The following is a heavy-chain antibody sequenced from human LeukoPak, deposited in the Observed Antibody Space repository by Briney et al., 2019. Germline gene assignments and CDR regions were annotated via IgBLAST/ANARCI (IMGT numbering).Heavy chain of an antibody. CDR2: ISYDGSNK. CDR3: AKSLEGDNYYYGLDV. J-gene: IGHJ6*02. V-gene: IGHV3-30*18. CDR1: GSTFSSYG. D-gene: IGHD3-16*01. Sequence: GRSLRLSCAASGSTFSSYGMHWVRQAPGKGLEWVAVISYDGSNKYYADSVKGRFTISRDNSKNTLYLQMNSLRAEDTAVYYCAKSLEGDNYYYGLDVWGQGTTVTVSS.